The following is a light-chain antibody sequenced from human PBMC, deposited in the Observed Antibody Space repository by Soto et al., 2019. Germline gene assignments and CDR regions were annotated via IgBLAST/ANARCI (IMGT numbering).Light chain of an antibody. CDR2: EVR. Sequence: QSALTQPASVSGSPGQSITISCTGSSSDVGYSNYVSWYQQYSGKAPNLVIYEVRNRPSGVSSRFSGSKTGNTASLTISGLQSEDEADYYCISYTTISLRVFGGGTKLTVL. CDR1: SSDVGYSNY. V-gene: IGLV2-14*03. J-gene: IGLJ3*02. CDR3: ISYTTISLRV.